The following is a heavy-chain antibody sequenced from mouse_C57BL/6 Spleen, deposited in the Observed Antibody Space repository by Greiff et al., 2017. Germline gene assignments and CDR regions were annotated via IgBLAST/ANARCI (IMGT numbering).Heavy chain of an antibody. CDR2: IDPSDSYT. CDR3: AISGYYYGSSYGYFDY. V-gene: IGHV1-69*01. D-gene: IGHD1-1*01. J-gene: IGHJ2*01. CDR1: GYTFTSYW. Sequence: QVQLQQPGAELVMPGASVKLSCKASGYTFTSYWMHWVKQRPGQGLEWIGEIDPSDSYTNYNQKFKGKSTLTVDKSSSTAYMQLSSLTSEDSAVXYCAISGYYYGSSYGYFDYWGQGTTLTVSS.